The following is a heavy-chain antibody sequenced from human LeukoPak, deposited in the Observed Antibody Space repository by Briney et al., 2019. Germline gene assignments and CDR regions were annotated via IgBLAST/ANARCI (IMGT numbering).Heavy chain of an antibody. V-gene: IGHV3-43*01. CDR1: GFTFDDYT. Sequence: GGSLRLSCAASGFTFDDYTMHWVRQAPGKGLEWVSLISWDGGSTYYADSVKGRFTISRDNSKNSLYLQMNSLRTEDTALYYCAKDIDPGVRGDYTGFDYWGQGTLVTVSS. CDR3: AKDIDPGVRGDYTGFDY. J-gene: IGHJ4*02. D-gene: IGHD4-17*01. CDR2: ISWDGGST.